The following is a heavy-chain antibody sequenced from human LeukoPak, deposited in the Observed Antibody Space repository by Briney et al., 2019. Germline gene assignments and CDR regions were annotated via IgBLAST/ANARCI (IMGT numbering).Heavy chain of an antibody. CDR2: IYYSGST. J-gene: IGHJ4*02. V-gene: IGHV4-59*08. D-gene: IGHD5-24*01. CDR1: GGSISSYY. CDR3: ARIRDGYAEYYFDY. Sequence: SETLSLTCTVSGGSISSYYRSWIRQPPGKGLEWVGYIYYSGSTNYNPSLKSRVTISVDTSKNQFSLKLSSVTAADTAVYYCARIRDGYAEYYFDYWGQGTLVTVSS.